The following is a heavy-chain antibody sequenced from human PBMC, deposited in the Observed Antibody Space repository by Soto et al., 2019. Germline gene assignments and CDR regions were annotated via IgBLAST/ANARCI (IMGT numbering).Heavy chain of an antibody. V-gene: IGHV1-69*13. CDR1: GGTFSSYA. Sequence: SVKVSCKASGGTFSSYAISWVRQAPGQGLEWMGGIIPIFGTANYAQKFQGRVTITADESTSTAYMELSSLRSEDTAVYYCARAPIGEFGELLYGMDVWGQGTTVTVSS. CDR3: ARAPIGEFGELLYGMDV. J-gene: IGHJ6*02. CDR2: IIPIFGTA. D-gene: IGHD3-10*01.